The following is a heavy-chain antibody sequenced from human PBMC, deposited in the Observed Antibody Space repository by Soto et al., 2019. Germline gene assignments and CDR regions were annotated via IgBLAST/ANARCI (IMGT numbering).Heavy chain of an antibody. J-gene: IGHJ6*02. Sequence: SQTLSLTCAISGDSVSSNSAAWNWIRQSPSRGLEWLGRTYYRSKWYNDYAVSVKSRITINPDTSKNQSSLQLNSVTPEDTAVYYCARVSIDTIFGVVTSYYYYGMDVWGQGTTVTVSS. CDR3: ARVSIDTIFGVVTSYYYYGMDV. D-gene: IGHD3-3*01. CDR1: GDSVSSNSAA. CDR2: TYYRSKWYN. V-gene: IGHV6-1*01.